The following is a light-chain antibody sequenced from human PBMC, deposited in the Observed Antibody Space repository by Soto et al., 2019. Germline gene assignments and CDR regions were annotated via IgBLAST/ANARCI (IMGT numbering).Light chain of an antibody. CDR2: TAS. CDR3: QQNYINPRT. CDR1: QSISIY. Sequence: DIQMTQSPSSLSASVGDRVTITCRASQSISIYLNWYQQKPGKAPEVLIYTASTLQSGVPSRLSGSGSGTDFTLTISSLHPENFATYYCQQNYINPRTFGPGNKV. V-gene: IGKV1-39*01. J-gene: IGKJ1*01.